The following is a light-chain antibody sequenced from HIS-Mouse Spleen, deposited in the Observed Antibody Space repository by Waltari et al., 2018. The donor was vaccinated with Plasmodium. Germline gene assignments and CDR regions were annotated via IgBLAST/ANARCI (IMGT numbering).Light chain of an antibody. CDR3: SSYAGSNNLV. CDR1: SSDVGGYNY. CDR2: EVS. Sequence: QSALTQPPSASGSPGQSVTISCTGTSSDVGGYNYVSWYQQHPGKAPKLMIYEVSKRPSVVPVSFSGAKSGNTAFLTVSGLQAEDDADYYCSSYAGSNNLVFGGGTKLTVL. V-gene: IGLV2-8*01. J-gene: IGLJ2*01.